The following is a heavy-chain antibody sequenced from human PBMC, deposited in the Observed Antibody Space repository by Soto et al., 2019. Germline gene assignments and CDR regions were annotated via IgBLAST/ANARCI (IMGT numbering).Heavy chain of an antibody. CDR3: AACIAVAGTWDYYYGMDV. V-gene: IGHV3-23*01. D-gene: IGHD6-19*01. J-gene: IGHJ6*02. CDR2: ISGNGGST. CDR1: GFTFSSYA. Sequence: GGSLRLSCAASGFTFSSYAMSWVRQAPGKGLEWVSAISGNGGSTYYADSVKGRFTISRDNSKNTLYLQMNSLRAEDTAVYYCAACIAVAGTWDYYYGMDVWGQGTTVTVSS.